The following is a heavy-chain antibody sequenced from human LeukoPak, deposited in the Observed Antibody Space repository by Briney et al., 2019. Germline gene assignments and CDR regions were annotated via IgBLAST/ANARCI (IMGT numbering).Heavy chain of an antibody. V-gene: IGHV3-30*09. CDR1: GCTFSRYA. CDR2: ISYDANIGSNK. D-gene: IGHD3-3*01. Sequence: GGALRLSCAPSGCTFSRYAMHWVRQAPGKGLEGVALISYDANIGSNKYYADSVKGRFAISRDNSKNTLYLQMNSLRAEDTAVYYCARDGGYDFWSGYYQDYWGQGTLVTVSS. CDR3: ARDGGYDFWSGYYQDY. J-gene: IGHJ4*02.